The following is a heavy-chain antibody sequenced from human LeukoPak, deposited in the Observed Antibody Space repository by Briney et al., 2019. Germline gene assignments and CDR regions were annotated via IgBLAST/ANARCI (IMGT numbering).Heavy chain of an antibody. Sequence: KPGGSLRLSCAASGFTFSSYSMNWVRQAPGKGLEWVSSISSSSSYIYYADSVKGRFTISRDNAKNSLYLQMNSLRAEDTAVYYCARDPSYDYGENYYYYGMDVWGQGTTVTVSS. CDR1: GFTFSSYS. CDR2: ISSSSSYI. CDR3: ARDPSYDYGENYYYYGMDV. V-gene: IGHV3-21*01. J-gene: IGHJ6*02. D-gene: IGHD4-17*01.